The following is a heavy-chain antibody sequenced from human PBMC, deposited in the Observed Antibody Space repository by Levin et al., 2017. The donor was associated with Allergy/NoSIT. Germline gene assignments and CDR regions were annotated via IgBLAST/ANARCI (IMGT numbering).Heavy chain of an antibody. D-gene: IGHD3-22*01. Sequence: TTGGSLRLSCKSSGSAFTGYYMHWVRQAPGQGLEWMGWIKPNSGGTKYAQKFQGRATMTRDTSISTAYMELSRLRFDDTAVYYCAMTDYEDDAFEMWGQGTMVTVSS. CDR3: AMTDYEDDAFEM. J-gene: IGHJ3*02. CDR2: IKPNSGGT. V-gene: IGHV1-2*02. CDR1: GSAFTGYY.